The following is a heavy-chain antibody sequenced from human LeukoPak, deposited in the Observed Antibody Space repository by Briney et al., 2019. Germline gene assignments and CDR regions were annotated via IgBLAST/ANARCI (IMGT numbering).Heavy chain of an antibody. CDR3: AKEDSSSYSGGAFDI. V-gene: IGHV3-74*01. D-gene: IGHD6-6*01. Sequence: PGGSLRLSCAASGFTFSSYWMHWVRQAPGKGLVWVSRINSDGSSTSYAGSVKGRFTISRDNAKNTLYLQMNSLRAEDTAVYYCAKEDSSSYSGGAFDIWGQGTMVTVSS. J-gene: IGHJ3*02. CDR2: INSDGSST. CDR1: GFTFSSYW.